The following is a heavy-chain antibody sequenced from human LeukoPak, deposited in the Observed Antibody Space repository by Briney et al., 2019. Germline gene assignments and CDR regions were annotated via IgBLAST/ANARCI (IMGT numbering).Heavy chain of an antibody. CDR3: ARDRFGDHSQNYYELGY. CDR1: GDSIVSDPYH. D-gene: IGHD3-3*01. J-gene: IGHJ4*02. V-gene: IGHV4-61*02. Sequence: SETLSLTCTVSGDSIVSDPYHWSWIRQPAGKGLEWIGRMRISRTTNYNPSFKSRATISADTSKNQFSLMLTSVTAADTAVYYCARDRFGDHSQNYYELGYWGQGKLVTISS. CDR2: MRISRTT.